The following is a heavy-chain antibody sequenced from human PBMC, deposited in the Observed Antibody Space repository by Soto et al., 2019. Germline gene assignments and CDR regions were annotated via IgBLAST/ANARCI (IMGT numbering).Heavy chain of an antibody. CDR2: IYHSGDT. CDR1: GDSMSSGAYY. J-gene: IGHJ4*02. V-gene: IGHV4-31*03. D-gene: IGHD3-22*01. Sequence: QVRLQESGPGLVKPSQTLSLTCSVSGDSMSSGAYYWSWIRQHPGKGLEWIAYIYHSGDTHYNPSLRSRITISVGTSKNQFSLKLTSVTDADTAVYYCASTYSGYLDNWGQGTLVTVSS. CDR3: ASTYSGYLDN.